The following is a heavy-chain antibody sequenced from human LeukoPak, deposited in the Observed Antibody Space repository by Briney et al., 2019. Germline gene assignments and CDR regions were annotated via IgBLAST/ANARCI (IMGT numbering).Heavy chain of an antibody. Sequence: GGSLRLSCAASDFPFRVYTMNWVRQAPGKGLEWIASITGSSDSIYYADSVRGRFTISRDDAKNSVFLQMTTVRGDDTGVYYCARDGNYISHVIDYWGQGTLVIVSS. J-gene: IGHJ4*02. D-gene: IGHD1-7*01. CDR3: ARDGNYISHVIDY. CDR1: DFPFRVYT. CDR2: ITGSSDSI. V-gene: IGHV3-21*01.